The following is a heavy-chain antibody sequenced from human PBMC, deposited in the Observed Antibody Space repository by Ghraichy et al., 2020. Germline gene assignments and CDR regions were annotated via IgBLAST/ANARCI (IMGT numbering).Heavy chain of an antibody. CDR3: ARELAAATGYYYYGLDV. V-gene: IGHV3-21*01. Sequence: GGSRRLSCAASGFTFSSYSMNWVRQAPGKGLEWVSSISSSSSYTYYADSVKGRFTISRDNAKNSLYLQMSSLRAEDTAVYYCARELAAATGYYYYGLDVWGQGTTVTVSS. J-gene: IGHJ6*02. CDR2: ISSSSSYT. D-gene: IGHD6-13*01. CDR1: GFTFSSYS.